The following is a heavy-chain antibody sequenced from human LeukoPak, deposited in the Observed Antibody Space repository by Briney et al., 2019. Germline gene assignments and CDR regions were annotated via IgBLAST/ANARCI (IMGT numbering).Heavy chain of an antibody. CDR3: ARASHDYGDYSHFDY. V-gene: IGHV4-38-2*02. D-gene: IGHD4-17*01. Sequence: SETLSLTCNVSGYSISSGYYWGWIRQPPGMGLEWIGSAYHSGIFYYNPSLASRVTISLDTSKNQFSLKLSSVTAADTALYYCARASHDYGDYSHFDYWGQGTLVTVSS. CDR2: AYHSGIF. J-gene: IGHJ4*02. CDR1: GYSISSGYY.